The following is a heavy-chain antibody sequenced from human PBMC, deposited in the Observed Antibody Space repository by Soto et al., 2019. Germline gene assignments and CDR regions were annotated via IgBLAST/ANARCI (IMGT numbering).Heavy chain of an antibody. V-gene: IGHV3-74*01. D-gene: IGHD3-22*01. CDR1: GFTFSSYW. J-gene: IGHJ4*02. Sequence: EVQLVESGGGLVQPGGSLRLSCAASGFTFSSYWMHWVRQVPGKGPVWVSRIKNDGSGTYYADSVKGRLTMSGDNAKNTVYLQMNSLRAEDTAVYYCVRGDGDYYDGNGYLGRHWGQGTLVTVSS. CDR2: IKNDGSGT. CDR3: VRGDGDYYDGNGYLGRH.